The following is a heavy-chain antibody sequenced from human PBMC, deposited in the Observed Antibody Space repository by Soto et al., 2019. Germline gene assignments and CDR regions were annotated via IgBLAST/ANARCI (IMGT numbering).Heavy chain of an antibody. Sequence: ASVKVSCKDSGYTFSNYDVNWVRQATGQGLEWVGWMNPNSGNTGYAQKFHGRVTMTRDSPITTAYMELSSLTCEETAVYYCFTGRSANFGPRSQRNHVTVSS. J-gene: IGHJ5*02. D-gene: IGHD2-15*01. CDR1: GYTFSNYD. CDR2: MNPNSGNT. V-gene: IGHV1-8*01. CDR3: FTGRSANFGP.